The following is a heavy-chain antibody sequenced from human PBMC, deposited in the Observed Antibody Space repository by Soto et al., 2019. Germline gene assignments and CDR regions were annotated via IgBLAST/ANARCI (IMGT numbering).Heavy chain of an antibody. D-gene: IGHD3-10*01. CDR2: IKKDGSEK. V-gene: IGHV3-7*01. Sequence: EVQVVESGGGLVQPGGSLRLSCEVSGFTFSIYWMSWVRQAPGKGLEWVANIKKDGSEKYYVDSVKGRFTISRDNAKNSLYLQMNSLRAEDTAVYYCVGDGMDVWGQGTTVTVSS. CDR3: VGDGMDV. J-gene: IGHJ6*02. CDR1: GFTFSIYW.